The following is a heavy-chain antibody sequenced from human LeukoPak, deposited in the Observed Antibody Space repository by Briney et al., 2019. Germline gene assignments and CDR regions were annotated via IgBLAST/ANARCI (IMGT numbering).Heavy chain of an antibody. Sequence: PGGSLRLSCAGSGFTFSTYWMHWVRQAPGGALVWVSGINTDGSTTSYADSVRGRFTISRDNAKNTLYLQMTSLRVEDTALYYCAKESGYDVDLEYWGQGALVTVYS. CDR3: AKESGYDVDLEY. CDR1: GFTFSTYW. CDR2: INTDGSTT. J-gene: IGHJ4*02. D-gene: IGHD5-12*01. V-gene: IGHV3-74*01.